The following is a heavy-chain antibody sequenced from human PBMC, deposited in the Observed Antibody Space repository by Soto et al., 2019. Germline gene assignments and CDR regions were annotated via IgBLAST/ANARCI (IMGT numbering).Heavy chain of an antibody. CDR2: INPSGGST. J-gene: IGHJ5*02. V-gene: IGHV1-46*01. Sequence: QVQLVQSGAEVKKPGASVKVSCKASGYTFTSYYMHWVRQAPGQGLEWMEIINPSGGSTSYAQKYQGRVTMTRDTSTSAVYMELSSLRSEDTAVYYCAREWARGGYSGNWFDPWGQGTLVTVSA. CDR3: AREWARGGYSGNWFDP. D-gene: IGHD5-12*01. CDR1: GYTFTSYY.